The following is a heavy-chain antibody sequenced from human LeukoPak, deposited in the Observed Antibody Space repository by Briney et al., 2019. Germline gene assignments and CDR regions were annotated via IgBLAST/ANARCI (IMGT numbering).Heavy chain of an antibody. Sequence: PSQTLSLTCTVSGRSISSGDYYWSWIRQPPGKGLEWIGYIYYSGSTYYNPSLKSRVTISVDTSKNQFSLKLSSVTAADTAVYYCASLEGYYGSGSYFRGWFDPWGQGTLVTVSS. V-gene: IGHV4-30-4*01. CDR2: IYYSGST. J-gene: IGHJ5*02. D-gene: IGHD3-10*01. CDR1: GRSISSGDYY. CDR3: ASLEGYYGSGSYFRGWFDP.